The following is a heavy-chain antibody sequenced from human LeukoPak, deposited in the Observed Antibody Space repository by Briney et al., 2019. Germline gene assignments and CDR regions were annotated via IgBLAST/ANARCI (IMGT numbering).Heavy chain of an antibody. CDR3: ARDGTSADDY. V-gene: IGHV1-18*01. J-gene: IGHJ4*02. CDR1: GYAFSNFG. D-gene: IGHD1-26*01. CDR2: ISGNNDNP. Sequence: GASVRVSCKTSGYAFSNFGINWVRQAPGQGLEWMGWISGNNDNPNYGQKFQGRFTVTTDSSTSTAYMELRNLTFDDTAVYYCARDGTSADDYWGQETLVTVSS.